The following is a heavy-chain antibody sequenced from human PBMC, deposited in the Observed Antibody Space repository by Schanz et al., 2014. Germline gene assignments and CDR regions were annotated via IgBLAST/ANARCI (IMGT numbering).Heavy chain of an antibody. D-gene: IGHD5-12*01. J-gene: IGHJ4*02. CDR1: GYTFTVYY. CDR2: INPNSGAT. CDR3: ARVTTGYDS. V-gene: IGHV1-2*02. Sequence: QVQLVQSGAEVKKPGSSVKVSCKASGYTFTVYYMHWVRQAPGQGREWLGWINPNSGATISAQKFQGRVTMTGDTSSSTVYMQLSSMTSDDTAIYYCARVTTGYDSWGQGTLVTVSS.